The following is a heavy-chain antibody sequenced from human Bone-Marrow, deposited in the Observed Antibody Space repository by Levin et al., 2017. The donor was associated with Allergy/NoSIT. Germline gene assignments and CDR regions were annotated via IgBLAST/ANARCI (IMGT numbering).Heavy chain of an antibody. CDR2: MNPNSGNT. V-gene: IGHV1-8*01. CDR1: GYTFSTYY. CDR3: ARAVRNQLVSDV. D-gene: IGHD2-2*01. J-gene: IGHJ6*02. Sequence: ASVKVSCKASGYTFSTYYITWVRQATGQGLEWVGWMNPNSGNTGYAQRFQGRVTMTRDTSISTAYMELSSLTSEDTAIYYCARAVRNQLVSDVWGQGTTVSVSS.